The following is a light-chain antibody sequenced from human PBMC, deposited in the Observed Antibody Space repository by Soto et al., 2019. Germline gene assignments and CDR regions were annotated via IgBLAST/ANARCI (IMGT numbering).Light chain of an antibody. CDR3: QQSYSTNA. CDR1: QSISSY. V-gene: IGKV1-39*01. Sequence: DIQMPQSPSSLSASVGARVTITCRSSQSISSYLNWYQQKPGKAPKLLNYSASSFQSGVPSRFSGSVSGTDFTITISRLQPEDFATYYGQQSYSTNAFGQGTKLEIK. J-gene: IGKJ2*01. CDR2: SAS.